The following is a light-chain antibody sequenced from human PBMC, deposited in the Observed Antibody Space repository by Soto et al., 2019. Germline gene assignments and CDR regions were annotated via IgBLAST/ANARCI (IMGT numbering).Light chain of an antibody. V-gene: IGKV3-15*01. CDR3: QQYNIWPPYT. J-gene: IGKJ2*01. CDR2: GAS. CDR1: QSVSNN. Sequence: EIVLTQSPGTLSLSPGERATLSCRASQSVSNNYLAWYQQKPGQAPRLLIYGASTRATGIPARFSGSGSGTEFTLTISGLRSEDFALYYCQQYNIWPPYTFGQGTKVDIK.